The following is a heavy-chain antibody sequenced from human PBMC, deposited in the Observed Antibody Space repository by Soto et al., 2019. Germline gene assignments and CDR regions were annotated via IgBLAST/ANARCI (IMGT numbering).Heavy chain of an antibody. V-gene: IGHV3-30-3*01. J-gene: IGHJ6*02. CDR3: ARPGNYCSGGSCYSYYYYGMDV. D-gene: IGHD2-15*01. CDR2: ISYDGSNK. Sequence: GGSLRLSCAASGFTFSSYAMHWVRQAPGKGLEWVAVISYDGSNKYYADSVKGRFTISRDNSKNTLYLQMNSLRAEDTAVYYCARPGNYCSGGSCYSYYYYGMDVWGQGTTVTVSS. CDR1: GFTFSSYA.